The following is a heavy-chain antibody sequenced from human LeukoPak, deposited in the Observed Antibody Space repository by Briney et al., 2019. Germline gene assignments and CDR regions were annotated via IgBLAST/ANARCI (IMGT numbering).Heavy chain of an antibody. CDR1: GGSISSSSYY. Sequence: SETLSLTCTVSGGSISSSSYYWGRIRQPPGKGLEWIGSIYYSGSTYYNPSLESRVSISVDTSKNQFSLKLSFVTAADTALYYCATYDNTGYYFAYWGQGSLVTVSS. CDR2: IYYSGST. V-gene: IGHV4-39*07. J-gene: IGHJ4*02. D-gene: IGHD3-22*01. CDR3: ATYDNTGYYFAY.